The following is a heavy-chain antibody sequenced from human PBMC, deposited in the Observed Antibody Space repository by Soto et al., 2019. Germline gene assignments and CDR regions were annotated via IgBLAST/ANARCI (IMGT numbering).Heavy chain of an antibody. CDR2: ITGGGETT. CDR3: AKDQSRGTTLSYPDF. V-gene: IGHV3-23*01. CDR1: GFAFNKYV. Sequence: QLLESGGGSVQPGGSQRLSCAASGFAFNKYVMTWVRQPPGKGLEWVSGITGGGETTYYAESVKGRFTISRDNSKNTLFLQMKSLRADDTAVYFCAKDQSRGTTLSYPDFWGQGALVIVPP. J-gene: IGHJ4*02. D-gene: IGHD3-16*01.